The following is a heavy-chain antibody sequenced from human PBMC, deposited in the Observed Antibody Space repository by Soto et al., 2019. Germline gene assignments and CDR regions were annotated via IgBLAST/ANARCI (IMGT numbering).Heavy chain of an antibody. CDR1: GFTFRNYK. CDR2: ISIGSSSM. Sequence: PGGSLRLSCEASGFTFRNYKMNWVRQAPGKGLEWVSQISIGSSSMDYADSVKGRFTISRDNSNNTLYLHMNTLRAEDTAIFYCAKDQCNGGACYLTLNAWGRGALVTVSS. V-gene: IGHV3-48*01. CDR3: AKDQCNGGACYLTLNA. D-gene: IGHD2-15*01. J-gene: IGHJ5*02.